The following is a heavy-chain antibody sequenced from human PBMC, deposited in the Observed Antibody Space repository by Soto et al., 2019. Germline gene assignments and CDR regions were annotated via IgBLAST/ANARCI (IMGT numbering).Heavy chain of an antibody. J-gene: IGHJ6*02. CDR3: ARDEPPGDV. CDR1: GYTFTGYH. V-gene: IGHV1-18*01. Sequence: QVQLVQSGAEVKKPGASVKVSCKASGYTFTGYHSRWGRQAPGQGPEWMGGINAYIGNTKYAQKLQGRVTMTTDTSTSTAYMELRSRRSDDTAVYYCARDEPPGDVWGQGTTVTVSS. CDR2: INAYIGNT.